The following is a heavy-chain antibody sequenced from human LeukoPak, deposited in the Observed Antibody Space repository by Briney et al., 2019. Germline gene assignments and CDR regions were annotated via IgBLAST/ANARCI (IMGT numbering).Heavy chain of an antibody. Sequence: QPGGSLRLYCAASGFTFSSYEINWVRQAPGKGLEWVSAISGSGGSTYYADSVKGRFTISRDNSKNTLYLQMNSLRAEDTAVYYCAKAAGWYFDYWGQGTLVTVSS. CDR1: GFTFSSYE. V-gene: IGHV3-23*01. CDR3: AKAAGWYFDY. J-gene: IGHJ4*02. CDR2: ISGSGGST. D-gene: IGHD6-19*01.